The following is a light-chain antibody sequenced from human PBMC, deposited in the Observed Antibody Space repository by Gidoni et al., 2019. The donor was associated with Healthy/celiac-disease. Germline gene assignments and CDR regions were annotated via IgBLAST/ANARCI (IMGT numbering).Light chain of an antibody. CDR2: GAS. CDR1: QSVSSN. Sequence: EIVMTQSPATLSVSPGERATLSCRASQSVSSNLAWYQQKPGQAPRLLIYGASTRATGIPARFSGSGSGTEFTLTISSLQSEDFSVYYCQQYNNWPTWTFGKGPRWKSN. J-gene: IGKJ1*01. CDR3: QQYNNWPTWT. V-gene: IGKV3-15*01.